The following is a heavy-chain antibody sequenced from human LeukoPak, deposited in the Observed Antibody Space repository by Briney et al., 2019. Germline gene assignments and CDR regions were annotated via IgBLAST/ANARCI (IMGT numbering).Heavy chain of an antibody. CDR1: GLTFSSYS. V-gene: IGHV3-21*01. CDR2: ISSSSSYV. D-gene: IGHD2-15*01. Sequence: GGSLRLSCAASGLTFSSYSMNWVRQAPGKGLEWVSSISSSSSYVYYADSVKGRFTISRDNAKNSLYLQMNSLRAEDTAVYYCARASCSGGSCQYYFDYWGQGTLVTVSS. CDR3: ARASCSGGSCQYYFDY. J-gene: IGHJ4*02.